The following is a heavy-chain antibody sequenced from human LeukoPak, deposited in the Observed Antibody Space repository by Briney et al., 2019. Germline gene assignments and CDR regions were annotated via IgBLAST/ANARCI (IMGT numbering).Heavy chain of an antibody. CDR2: ISYDGSNK. J-gene: IGHJ4*02. D-gene: IGHD6-19*01. Sequence: GRSLRLSCAASGFTFSSYAMHWVRQAPGKGLEWVAVISYDGSNKYYADSVKGRFTISRDNSKNTLYLQMNSLRAEDTDVYYCAFSRLGSSGWFGGFDYWGQGTLVTVSS. CDR3: AFSRLGSSGWFGGFDY. V-gene: IGHV3-30-3*01. CDR1: GFTFSSYA.